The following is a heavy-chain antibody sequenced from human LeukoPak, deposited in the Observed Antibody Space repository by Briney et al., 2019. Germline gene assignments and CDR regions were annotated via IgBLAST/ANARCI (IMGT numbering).Heavy chain of an antibody. V-gene: IGHV1-69*05. D-gene: IGHD5-18*01. J-gene: IGHJ4*02. CDR2: IIPIFGTA. CDR3: ARTDGYSYGYRGY. Sequence: SVKVSCKASGGTFSSYAISCVRQAPGHGLEWLGGIIPIFGTANYAQKFQGRVTITTDESTSTAYMELSSLRSEDTAVYYCARTDGYSYGYRGYWGQGTLVTVSS. CDR1: GGTFSSYA.